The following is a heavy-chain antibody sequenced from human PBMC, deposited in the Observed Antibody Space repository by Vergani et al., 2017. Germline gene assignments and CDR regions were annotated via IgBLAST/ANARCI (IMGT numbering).Heavy chain of an antibody. D-gene: IGHD3-22*01. V-gene: IGHV3-9*01. J-gene: IGHJ4*02. CDR3: AKDRNYDTGGGYYFDY. CDR1: GFTFDDYA. CDR2: ISWNSGSI. Sequence: EVQLVESGGGLVQPGRSLRLSCTASGFTFDDYAMHWVRQAPGKGLEWVSGISWNSGSIGYADSVKGRFTISRDNAKNSLYLQMNSLRAEDTAVYYCAKDRNYDTGGGYYFDYWGQGTLVTVSS.